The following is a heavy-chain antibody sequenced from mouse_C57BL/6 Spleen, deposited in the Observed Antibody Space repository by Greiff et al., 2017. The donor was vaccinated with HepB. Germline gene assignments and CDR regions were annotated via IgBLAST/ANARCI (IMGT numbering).Heavy chain of an antibody. CDR1: GYTFTSYW. D-gene: IGHD1-1*01. CDR3: ARSYYGSSRYFDY. V-gene: IGHV1-61*01. Sequence: QVQLQQSGAELVRPGSSVKLSCKASGYTFTSYWMDWVKQRPGQGLEWIGNIYPSDSETHYNQKFKDKATLTVDKSSSTAYMQLSSLTSEDSAVYYCARSYYGSSRYFDYWGQGTTLTVSS. CDR2: IYPSDSET. J-gene: IGHJ2*01.